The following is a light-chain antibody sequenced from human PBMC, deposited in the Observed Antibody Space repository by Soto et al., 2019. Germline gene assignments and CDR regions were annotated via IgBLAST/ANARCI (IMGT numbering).Light chain of an antibody. Sequence: QSVLTQPPSMSGAPGQRVTISCTGSSSNIGAGYDVHWYQQLPGTAPKLLIYGNSNRPSGVPDRFSGSKSGTSASLAITGLQAEDEADYYWQSYDSSLSGYVFGTGTKVTVL. CDR2: GNS. CDR3: QSYDSSLSGYV. CDR1: SSNIGAGYD. J-gene: IGLJ1*01. V-gene: IGLV1-40*01.